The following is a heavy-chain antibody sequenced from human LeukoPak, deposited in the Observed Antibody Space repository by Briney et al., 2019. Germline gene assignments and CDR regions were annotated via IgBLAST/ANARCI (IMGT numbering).Heavy chain of an antibody. V-gene: IGHV4-39*01. CDR2: IYYSGST. D-gene: IGHD3-10*01. J-gene: IGHJ5*02. Sequence: PSETLSLTCTVSGGSISSGSYYWGWIRQPPGTGLEWIGSIYYSGSTYYNPSLKSRVTISVDTSKNQFSLKLSSVTAADTAVYYCARRYLRGLLWFGELNWFDPWGQGTLVTVSS. CDR3: ARRYLRGLLWFGELNWFDP. CDR1: GGSISSGSYY.